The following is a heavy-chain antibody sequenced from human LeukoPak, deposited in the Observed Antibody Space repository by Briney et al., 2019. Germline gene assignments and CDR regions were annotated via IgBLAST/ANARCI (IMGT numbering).Heavy chain of an antibody. J-gene: IGHJ5*02. CDR3: SRGREAPDYYESSGYFTPNWFDP. CDR1: GYTFTGYY. CDR2: INPYSGDT. V-gene: IGHV1-2*02. Sequence: ASVKVSCKASGYTFTGYYIHWVRRAPGQGLEWMGWINPYSGDTNYAQKFQGRVTMTRDTSISTGYMELSRLTSDDTAVYYCSRGREAPDYYESSGYFTPNWFDPWGQGTLVTVSS. D-gene: IGHD3-22*01.